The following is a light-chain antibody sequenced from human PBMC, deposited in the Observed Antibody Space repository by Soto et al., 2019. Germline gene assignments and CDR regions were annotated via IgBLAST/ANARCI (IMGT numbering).Light chain of an antibody. J-gene: IGKJ1*01. CDR1: PSVSNS. CDR3: QQYNNWPPPWT. Sequence: EIVMTQSPATLSVSPGERATLSCRASPSVSNSLAWYQHKPGQAPRLLIYDASNRATGVPTRFSGSGSGTEFTLTISSLQSEDFAVYYCQQYNNWPPPWTFGQGTKVDIK. V-gene: IGKV3D-15*01. CDR2: DAS.